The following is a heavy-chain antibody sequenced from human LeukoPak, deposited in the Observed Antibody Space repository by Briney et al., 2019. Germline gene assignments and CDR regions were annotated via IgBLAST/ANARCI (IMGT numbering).Heavy chain of an antibody. V-gene: IGHV3-30-3*01. Sequence: PGGSLRLSCAASGFSFSSYDMHWVRQAPGKGLEWVAVISYDGSNKYYADFVKGRFTISRDNSKNTLYLQMNSLRSEDTAVYYCARGDPSTGWQEEDYFDYWGQGTLVTVSS. CDR2: ISYDGSNK. J-gene: IGHJ4*02. D-gene: IGHD1-14*01. CDR3: ARGDPSTGWQEEDYFDY. CDR1: GFSFSSYD.